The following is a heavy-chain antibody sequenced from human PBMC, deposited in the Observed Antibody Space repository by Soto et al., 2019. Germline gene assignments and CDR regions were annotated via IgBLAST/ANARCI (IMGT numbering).Heavy chain of an antibody. CDR2: IYYSGST. CDR1: GGSISSYY. V-gene: IGHV4-59*01. D-gene: IGHD6-19*01. Sequence: SETLSLTCTVSGGSISSYYWSWIRQPPGKGLEWIGYIYYSGSTNYNPSLKSRVTISVDTSKNQFSLKLSSVTAADTAVYYCARSSGWYSIFDYWGQGTLVTVSS. CDR3: ARSSGWYSIFDY. J-gene: IGHJ4*02.